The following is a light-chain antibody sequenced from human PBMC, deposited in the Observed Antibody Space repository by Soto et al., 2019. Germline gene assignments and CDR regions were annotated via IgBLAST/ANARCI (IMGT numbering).Light chain of an antibody. CDR1: QYVSIGF. CDR3: QQYGSSPLT. J-gene: IGKJ4*01. CDR2: SAS. Sequence: DIVLTQSPGTLSLSPGEGATLSCRASQYVSIGFLACYQQKPGQAPRLLIHSASRTATGITNRFSGSGSGTDITLTISRLEPEDFAVYYCQQYGSSPLTFGGGTTVEIK. V-gene: IGKV3-20*01.